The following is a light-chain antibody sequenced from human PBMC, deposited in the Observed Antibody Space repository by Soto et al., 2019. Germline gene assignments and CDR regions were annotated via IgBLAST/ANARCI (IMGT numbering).Light chain of an antibody. CDR3: EPFFLLPP. Sequence: LAVSLGERATINCKSSQSVLYSSNNKNFLAWYQQKPGQSPKLLINWASAREPGVPDRFSGSGSGTDFTLNIYSLQAEDVATYYWEPFFLLPPFGHGTKADIK. CDR1: QSVLYSSNNKNF. V-gene: IGKV4-1*01. J-gene: IGKJ1*01. CDR2: WAS.